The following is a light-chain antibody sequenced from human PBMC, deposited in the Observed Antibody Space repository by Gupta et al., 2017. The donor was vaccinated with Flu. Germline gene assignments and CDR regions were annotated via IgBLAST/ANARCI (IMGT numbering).Light chain of an antibody. CDR1: QSLLHSNGYNY. V-gene: IGKV2-28*01. CDR3: VQSLQTFT. CDR2: MGS. Sequence: DIVMTQSPLSLPVTPGEAASISCRSSQSLLHSNGYNYLDWYLQKPGQSPQLLIYMGSNRASGVPDRFSGSGSGTDFTLKISRVEAEDVGIYYCVQSLQTFTFGPGTKVEIK. J-gene: IGKJ3*01.